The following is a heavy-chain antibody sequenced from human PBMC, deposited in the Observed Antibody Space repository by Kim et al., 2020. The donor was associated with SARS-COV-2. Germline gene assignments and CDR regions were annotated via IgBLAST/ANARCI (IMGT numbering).Heavy chain of an antibody. CDR2: T. CDR3: ERTAVAGAFDI. D-gene: IGHD6-19*01. J-gene: IGHJ3*02. V-gene: IGHV4-59*01. Sequence: TNYNPSLKSRVTISVDTSKNQFSLKLSSVTAADTAVYYCERTAVAGAFDIWGQGTMVTVSS.